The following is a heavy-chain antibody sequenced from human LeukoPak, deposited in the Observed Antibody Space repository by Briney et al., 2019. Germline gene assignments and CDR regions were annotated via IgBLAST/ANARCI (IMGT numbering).Heavy chain of an antibody. CDR1: GVSISSYY. V-gene: IGHV4-59*08. Sequence: TSETLSLSCTVSGVSISSYYWSWIRQPPGKGLEWIGYIYYIGNTNYNPSLKSRVTISVDTSKKQFSLKLSSVTAADTAVYYCARVDSSGWYYFDYWGQGTLVTVSS. CDR3: ARVDSSGWYYFDY. D-gene: IGHD6-19*01. J-gene: IGHJ4*02. CDR2: IYYIGNT.